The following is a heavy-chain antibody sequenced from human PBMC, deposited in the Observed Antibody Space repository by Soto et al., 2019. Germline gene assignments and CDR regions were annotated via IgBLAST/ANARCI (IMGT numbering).Heavy chain of an antibody. CDR3: AREVLDVFDF. Sequence: QVQLVQSGAEVKKPGSSVKVSCKASRGTFSRYTISWVRQSPGQGLEWIGGITPIFGSANYAPKFQGRVTITADDTTNTAYMELTNLTSEDTAVYYWAREVLDVFDFWGHGTLVSVSS. CDR1: RGTFSRYT. J-gene: IGHJ4*01. V-gene: IGHV1-69*01. CDR2: ITPIFGSA. D-gene: IGHD3-3*01.